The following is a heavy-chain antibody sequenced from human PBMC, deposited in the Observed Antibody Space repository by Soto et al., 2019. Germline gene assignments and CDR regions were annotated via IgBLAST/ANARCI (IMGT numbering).Heavy chain of an antibody. D-gene: IGHD3-22*01. CDR3: ARDWNYYDSSGYYYEEEGRFDY. V-gene: IGHV3-33*01. Sequence: GGSLRLSCAASGFTFSSYGMHWVRQAPGKGLEWVAVIWYDGSNKYYADSVKGRFTISRDNSKNTLYLQMNSLRAEDTAVYYCARDWNYYDSSGYYYEEEGRFDYWGQGTLVTVSS. J-gene: IGHJ4*02. CDR1: GFTFSSYG. CDR2: IWYDGSNK.